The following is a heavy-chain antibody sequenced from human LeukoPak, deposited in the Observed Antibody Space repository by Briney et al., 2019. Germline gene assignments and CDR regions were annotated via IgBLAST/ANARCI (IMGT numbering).Heavy chain of an antibody. V-gene: IGHV1-2*02. J-gene: IGHJ3*02. CDR3: ARGGQDALSRYYDFWTGLPFDI. CDR1: GYTFTDYY. D-gene: IGHD3-3*01. CDR2: INPNSGGT. Sequence: ASAQVSCKASGYTFTDYYMHWVRQAPGQGLEWMGWINPNSGGTNYAQKFQGRVTMTRDTSIDTAYMDLSRLRSDDTAVYYCARGGQDALSRYYDFWTGLPFDIWGQGTMVTVSS.